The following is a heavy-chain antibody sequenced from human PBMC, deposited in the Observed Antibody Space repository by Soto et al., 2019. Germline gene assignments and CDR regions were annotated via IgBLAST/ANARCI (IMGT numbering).Heavy chain of an antibody. CDR2: ISAYNGNT. V-gene: IGHV1-18*01. J-gene: IGHJ3*02. Sequence: ASVKVSCKASGYTFTSYGISWVRQAPGQGLEWMGWISAYNGNTNYAQKLQGRVTMTADTSTSTAYMELRSLRSDDTAVYYCARDGTYSSGWYFAFDIWGQGTMVTVSS. CDR1: GYTFTSYG. D-gene: IGHD6-19*01. CDR3: ARDGTYSSGWYFAFDI.